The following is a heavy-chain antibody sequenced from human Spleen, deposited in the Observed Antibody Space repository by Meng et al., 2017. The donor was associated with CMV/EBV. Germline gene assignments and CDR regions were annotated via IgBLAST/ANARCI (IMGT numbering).Heavy chain of an antibody. CDR3: ARDNNWGPDY. CDR2: IHPHRGDT. Sequence: ASVKVSCKASGYNFGAYGISWVRQAPGQGLEWMGWIHPHRGDTNYAQQFQGRVTLTRDTSINTGYMELTRLTSDDTAVYYCARDNNWGPDYWGQGTLVTVSS. D-gene: IGHD7-27*01. J-gene: IGHJ4*02. V-gene: IGHV1-2*02. CDR1: GYNFGAYG.